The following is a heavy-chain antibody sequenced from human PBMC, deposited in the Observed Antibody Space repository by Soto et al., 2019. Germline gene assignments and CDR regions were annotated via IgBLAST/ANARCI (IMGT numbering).Heavy chain of an antibody. D-gene: IGHD6-19*01. Sequence: VASVKVSCKASGGTFSSYAISWVRQAPGQGLEWMGGIIPIFGTANYAQKFQGRVTITADESTSTAYMELSSLRSEDTAVYYCARRDKQWLASYYYYGMDVWGQGTTVTVSS. J-gene: IGHJ6*02. CDR1: GGTFSSYA. V-gene: IGHV1-69*13. CDR2: IIPIFGTA. CDR3: ARRDKQWLASYYYYGMDV.